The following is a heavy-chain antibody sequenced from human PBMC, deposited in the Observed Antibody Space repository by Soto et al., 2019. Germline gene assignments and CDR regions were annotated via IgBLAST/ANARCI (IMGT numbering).Heavy chain of an antibody. CDR2: ISPSSSFL. V-gene: IGHV3-21*06. J-gene: IGHJ4*02. CDR1: GFSFRSYY. Sequence: GGSLRLSCAVSGFSFRSYYLNWVRQAPGRGLEWVSSISPSSSFLSYADSVKGRFTISRDNAKSSVHLQMNSLRAEDTAVYFCARVGTDYGSGSPYYSDYWGQGTLVTVSS. CDR3: ARVGTDYGSGSPYYSDY. D-gene: IGHD3-10*01.